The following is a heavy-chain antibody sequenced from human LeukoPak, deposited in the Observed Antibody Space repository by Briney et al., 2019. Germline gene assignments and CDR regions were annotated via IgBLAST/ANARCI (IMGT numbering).Heavy chain of an antibody. Sequence: GGSLRLSCSASGFTFSSYAMHRVRQAPGKGLEYVSVIGSNGGSIYYADSVKGRFTISRDNSKNTLYLQMSSLRAEDTAVYYCVKAFRYCSGGSCQDYWGQGTLVTVSS. CDR2: IGSNGGSI. D-gene: IGHD2-15*01. CDR1: GFTFSSYA. CDR3: VKAFRYCSGGSCQDY. V-gene: IGHV3-64D*06. J-gene: IGHJ4*02.